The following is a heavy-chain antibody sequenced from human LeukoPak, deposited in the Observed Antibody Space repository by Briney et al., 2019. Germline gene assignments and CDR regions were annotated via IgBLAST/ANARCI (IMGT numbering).Heavy chain of an antibody. CDR3: ARQGLTLEY. CDR2: IYPGDSDT. CDR1: GYSFTTTTYW. V-gene: IGHV5-51*01. D-gene: IGHD3-9*01. Sequence: GESLKISCKASGYSFTTTTYWIGWVRQMPGKGLEWMGIIYPGDSDTRYGPSFQGQVTISADKSTSTAYLQWSSLKASDTAMYYCARQGLTLEYWGQGTLVTVSS. J-gene: IGHJ4*02.